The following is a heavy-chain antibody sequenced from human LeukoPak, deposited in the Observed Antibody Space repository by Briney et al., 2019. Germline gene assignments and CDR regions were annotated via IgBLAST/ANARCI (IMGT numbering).Heavy chain of an antibody. D-gene: IGHD2-2*01. V-gene: IGHV2-5*02. J-gene: IGHJ4*02. Sequence: SGPTLVNPTQTLTLTCAFSGFSLSTSGVGVGWIRQPPGKALEWLALIYWDDDKRYSPSLKSRLTITKDTSKNQVVLTMTNMDPVDTATYYCAHDIVVPEKLSFDYWGQGTLVTVSS. CDR2: IYWDDDK. CDR3: AHDIVVPEKLSFDY. CDR1: GFSLSTSGVG.